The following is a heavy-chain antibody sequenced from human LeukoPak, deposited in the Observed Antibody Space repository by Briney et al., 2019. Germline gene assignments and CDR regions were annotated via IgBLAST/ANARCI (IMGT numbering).Heavy chain of an antibody. CDR1: GYSIGSGYY. CDR2: IYHSGST. D-gene: IGHD2-2*01. J-gene: IGHJ4*02. V-gene: IGHV4-38-2*02. Sequence: PSETLSLTCTVSGYSIGSGYYWGWIRQPPGKGLEWLGNIYHSGSTYYNPSLKSRVTISVDTSNNQFSLNLSSVTAADTAVYYCARAVLGYCSTSSCFDRGYHFDYRGQGTLVTVSS. CDR3: ARAVLGYCSTSSCFDRGYHFDY.